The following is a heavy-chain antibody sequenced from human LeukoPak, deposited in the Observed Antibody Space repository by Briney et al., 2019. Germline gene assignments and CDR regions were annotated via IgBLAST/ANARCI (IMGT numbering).Heavy chain of an antibody. Sequence: PGGSLRLSCSASGFIFTDYWMYWVRQAPGRGLAWVANIKEDGSEKNYVDSVKGRFTISRDNAKNSVYLQMNSLRAEDTALYYCARDSGGDGYNYWDYWGQGTLVTVSS. CDR2: IKEDGSEK. V-gene: IGHV3-7*01. CDR1: GFIFTDYW. CDR3: ARDSGGDGYNYWDY. D-gene: IGHD5-24*01. J-gene: IGHJ4*02.